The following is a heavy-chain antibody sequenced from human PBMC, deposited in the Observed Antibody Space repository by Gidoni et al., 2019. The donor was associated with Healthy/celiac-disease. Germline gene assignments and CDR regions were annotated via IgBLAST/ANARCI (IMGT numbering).Heavy chain of an antibody. D-gene: IGHD2-2*01. J-gene: IGHJ5*02. CDR3: ARVGPGYCSSTSCVGFDP. V-gene: IGHV1-18*01. Sequence: QVQLVQSGAEVKKPGDSVKVSCKASGYTFTSYGISWVRQAPGQGLEWMGWISAYNGNTNYAQKLQGRVTMTTDTSTSTAYMELRSLRSDDTAVYYCARVGPGYCSSTSCVGFDPWGQGTLVTVSS. CDR2: ISAYNGNT. CDR1: GYTFTSYG.